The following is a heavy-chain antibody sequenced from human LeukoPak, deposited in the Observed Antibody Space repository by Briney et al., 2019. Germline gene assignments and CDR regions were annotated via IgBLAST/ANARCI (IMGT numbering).Heavy chain of an antibody. V-gene: IGHV1-18*01. Sequence: GASVKVSCKTSGYTFSNFGISWVRPAPGQGLEWMGWISGNNDNPNYGQKFQGRFTVTTDSSTSTAYMELRNLRSDDTAVYYCARVGTSTDDYWGQGTLVTVSS. CDR3: ARVGTSTDDY. J-gene: IGHJ4*02. CDR2: ISGNNDNP. D-gene: IGHD2-2*01. CDR1: GYTFSNFG.